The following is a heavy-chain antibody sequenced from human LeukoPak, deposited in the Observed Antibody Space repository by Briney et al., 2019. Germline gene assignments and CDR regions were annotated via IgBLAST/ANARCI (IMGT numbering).Heavy chain of an antibody. J-gene: IGHJ5*02. CDR3: ARGPFRNVETAMVASRFDP. CDR2: IDSDSGAT. Sequence: ASLKVSCKASGYTFTGYYIHWVRQAPGQGLEWMGRIDSDSGATNYPQKFQGRVTMTRDTSITTAYMELRRLRSDDTAVYYCARGPFRNVETAMVASRFDPWGQGTLVTVS. D-gene: IGHD5-18*01. V-gene: IGHV1-2*06. CDR1: GYTFTGYY.